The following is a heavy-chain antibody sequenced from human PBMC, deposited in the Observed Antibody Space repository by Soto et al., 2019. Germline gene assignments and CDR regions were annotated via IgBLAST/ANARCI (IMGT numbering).Heavy chain of an antibody. Sequence: ASVKVSCKASGYTFSSYAINWVRQAPGQGLEWMGWISAYNGNTNYAQKLQGRVTMTTDTSTSTAYMELRSLRSDDTAVYYCARETRYNWNDHYYGMDVWGQGTTVTVSS. CDR2: ISAYNGNT. V-gene: IGHV1-18*01. CDR3: ARETRYNWNDHYYGMDV. CDR1: GYTFSSYA. J-gene: IGHJ6*02. D-gene: IGHD1-20*01.